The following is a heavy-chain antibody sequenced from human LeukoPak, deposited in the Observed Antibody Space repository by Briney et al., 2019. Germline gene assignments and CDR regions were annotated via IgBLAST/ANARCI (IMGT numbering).Heavy chain of an antibody. J-gene: IGHJ6*03. CDR3: ARDLGLLWFGERRDYYYYYMDV. CDR2: INPNSGGT. D-gene: IGHD3-10*01. V-gene: IGHV1-2*02. CDR1: GYTFTGYY. Sequence: ASVKVSCKASGYTFTGYYMHWVRQAPGQGLEWMGWINPNSGGTNYAQKFQGRVTMTRDTFTSTVYMELSSLRSDDTAVYYCARDLGLLWFGERRDYYYYYMDVWGKGTTVTISS.